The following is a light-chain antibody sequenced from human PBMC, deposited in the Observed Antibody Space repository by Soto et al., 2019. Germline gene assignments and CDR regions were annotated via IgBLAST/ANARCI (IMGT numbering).Light chain of an antibody. CDR2: GAS. CDR3: QQSFSTPRT. Sequence: DIQMTQSPSPLSASVGDRVTITCRASQTISTYLNWYQQKPGKAPKLLIYGASSLQSGVPSRFSGSGSGTDFTLTISSLQPEDFGTYYCQQSFSTPRTFGQGPKVHIK. V-gene: IGKV1-39*01. CDR1: QTISTY. J-gene: IGKJ1*01.